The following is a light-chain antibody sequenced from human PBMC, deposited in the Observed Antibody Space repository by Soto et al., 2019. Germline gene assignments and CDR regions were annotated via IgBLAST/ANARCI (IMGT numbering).Light chain of an antibody. Sequence: EIVLTQSPATLSLSPGERATLSCRASQGVSRYLAWYRQKPGQAPRLLIYDASNRATGIPARFSGSGSGTDFTLTITSLEPEDFAVYYGQQRSSWPSTCGGGTKVEI. CDR2: DAS. CDR1: QGVSRY. J-gene: IGKJ4*01. V-gene: IGKV3-11*01. CDR3: QQRSSWPST.